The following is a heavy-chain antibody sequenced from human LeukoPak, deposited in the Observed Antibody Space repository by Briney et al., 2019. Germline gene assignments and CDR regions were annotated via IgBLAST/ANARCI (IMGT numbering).Heavy chain of an antibody. CDR1: SGSIRSYL. J-gene: IGHJ4*02. D-gene: IGHD3/OR15-3a*01. CDR3: ARNGYTKSWTHLDY. Sequence: SETLSLTCTVSSGSIRSYLWAWIRQPAGKTLEWVGRIYSTGDTDYNPSLKSRGTISIDTSKNQFSLNLRSVTTADTAFYYCARNGYTKSWTHLDYWGQGILVSVSS. CDR2: IYSTGDT. V-gene: IGHV4-4*07.